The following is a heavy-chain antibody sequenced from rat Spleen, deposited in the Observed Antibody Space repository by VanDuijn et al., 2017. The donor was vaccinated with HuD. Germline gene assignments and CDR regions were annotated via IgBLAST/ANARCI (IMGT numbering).Heavy chain of an antibody. CDR3: ARHSSTGSPYNWFAY. Sequence: EVQLVESDGGLVQPGTSLTLPCAASGFTFSNYYMSLVRQAPTKGLEWVASISTGGGNTYYRDSVKGRFTISRDNAKSTLYLQMDSLRSEDTATYYCARHSSTGSPYNWFAYWGQGTLVTVSS. CDR2: ISTGGGNT. V-gene: IGHV5-25*01. J-gene: IGHJ3*01. D-gene: IGHD5-1*01. CDR1: GFTFSNYY.